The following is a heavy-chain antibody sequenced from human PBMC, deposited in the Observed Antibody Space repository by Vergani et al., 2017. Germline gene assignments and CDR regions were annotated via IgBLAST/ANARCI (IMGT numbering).Heavy chain of an antibody. CDR1: GYTFPDHY. J-gene: IGHJ6*02. CDR2: VDPEDGET. Sequence: EVQLVQSGAEVKKPGATMKISCKVSGYTFPDHYMHWVKQAPGKGLEWMGRVDPEDGETIYAEKFKGRVTIAADTSTDTAHLELSSLRSEDTAVYYCATPQTVTTGGMEVWGQGTTVIVSS. D-gene: IGHD4-17*01. CDR3: ATPQTVTTGGMEV. V-gene: IGHV1-69-2*01.